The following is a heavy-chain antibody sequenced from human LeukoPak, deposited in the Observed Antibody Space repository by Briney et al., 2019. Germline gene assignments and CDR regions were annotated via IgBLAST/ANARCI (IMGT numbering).Heavy chain of an antibody. CDR3: ARDQTYSGSGIYTYFDY. V-gene: IGHV4-4*07. D-gene: IGHD3-10*01. Sequence: SETLSLTCTVSGGSISSYYWSWIRQPAGKGLEYLGRIYSTGSTNYNPSLRSRVTISVDTSKNHFSLKPSSVTAADTAVYYCARDQTYSGSGIYTYFDYWGQGILVTVSS. J-gene: IGHJ4*02. CDR2: IYSTGST. CDR1: GGSISSYY.